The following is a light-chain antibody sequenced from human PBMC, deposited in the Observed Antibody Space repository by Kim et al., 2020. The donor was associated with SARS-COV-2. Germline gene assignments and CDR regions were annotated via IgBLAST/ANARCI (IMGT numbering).Light chain of an antibody. J-gene: IGLJ2*01. V-gene: IGLV7-46*01. CDR1: TGAVTSSHS. CDR3: LLSYTGARV. CDR2: DTT. Sequence: QAVVTQEPSLTVSPGGTVTLTCGSSTGAVTSSHSPYWFQQKPGQAPRTLIYDTTNKHSWTPARFSGSLLGGKAALTLSGAQPEDEADYYCLLSYTGARVFGGGTQLTVL.